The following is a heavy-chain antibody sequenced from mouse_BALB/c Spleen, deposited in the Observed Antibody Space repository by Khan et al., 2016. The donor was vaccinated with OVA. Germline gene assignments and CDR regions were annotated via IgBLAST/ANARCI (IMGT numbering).Heavy chain of an antibody. J-gene: IGHJ3*01. Sequence: VKLVESGPGLVQPSQSLSITCTVSGFSLSSYGVHWVRQSPGKGLEWLGVIWSGGVTDYNAAFISRLSISKDNSKSQAFLKMNSLQANDTAIYYCVRNYDYDECLTYWGQGTLVTVSA. CDR1: GFSLSSYG. D-gene: IGHD2-4*01. CDR3: VRNYDYDECLTY. CDR2: IWSGGVT. V-gene: IGHV2-2*02.